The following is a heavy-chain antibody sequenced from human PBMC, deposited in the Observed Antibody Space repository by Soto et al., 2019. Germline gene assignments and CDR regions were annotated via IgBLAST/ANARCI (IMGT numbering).Heavy chain of an antibody. Sequence: LRLSCGASGFTFSNYYMSWIRQAPGKGLEWVSYISSTGRTIYYADSVKGRFTVSRDNAQNSLSLKLNSLRVEDTAVYYCARSYSSGWEFDYWGQGTQVTV. D-gene: IGHD6-19*01. J-gene: IGHJ4*02. CDR2: ISSTGRTI. CDR3: ARSYSSGWEFDY. CDR1: GFTFSNYY. V-gene: IGHV3-11*01.